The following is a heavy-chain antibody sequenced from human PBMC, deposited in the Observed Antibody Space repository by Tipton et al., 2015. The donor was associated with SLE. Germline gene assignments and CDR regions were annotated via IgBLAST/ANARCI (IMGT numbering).Heavy chain of an antibody. V-gene: IGHV3-11*01. CDR2: ISPRGTTM. CDR1: GFTFSDYF. CDR3: ARGPSGSYFRLDY. J-gene: IGHJ4*02. D-gene: IGHD1-26*01. Sequence: QLVQSGGNLVKPGGSLRLSCAPSGFTFSDYFMSWIRQAPGKGLEWVSYISPRGTTMHYADSVKGRFTISRDNAKNSLNLQMSNLRAEDTALYHCARGPSGSYFRLDYWGLGTLVTVSS.